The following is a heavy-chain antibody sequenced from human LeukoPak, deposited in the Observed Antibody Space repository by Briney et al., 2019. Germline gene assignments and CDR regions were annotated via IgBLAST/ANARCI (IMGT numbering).Heavy chain of an antibody. CDR1: GYTFTGYY. CDR2: INTNTGNP. V-gene: IGHV7-4-1*02. D-gene: IGHD5-18*01. J-gene: IGHJ4*02. Sequence: GASVKVSCKASGYTFTGYYMHWVRQAPGQGLEWMGWINTNTGNPTYAQGFTGRFVFSLDTSVSTAYLQISSLKAEDTAVYYCARVYYTAMVGDYFDYWGQGTLVTVSS. CDR3: ARVYYTAMVGDYFDY.